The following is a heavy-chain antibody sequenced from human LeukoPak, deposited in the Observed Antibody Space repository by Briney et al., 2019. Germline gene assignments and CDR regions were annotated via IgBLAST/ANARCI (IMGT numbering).Heavy chain of an antibody. V-gene: IGHV1-46*01. CDR1: GYTFTSYY. J-gene: IGHJ5*02. CDR2: INASAGRT. Sequence: ASVKVSCKASGYTFTSYYMHWVRQAPGQGLEWMGIINASAGRTSYAQKFQGRVTMTRDMSTSTVHMELSSLRSEDTAVYYCARETSGSYWFDPWGQGTLVTVSS. CDR3: ARETSGSYWFDP. D-gene: IGHD1-26*01.